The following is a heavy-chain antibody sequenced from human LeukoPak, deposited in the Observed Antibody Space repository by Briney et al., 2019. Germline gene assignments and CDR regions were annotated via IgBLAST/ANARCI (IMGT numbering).Heavy chain of an antibody. Sequence: PGGSLRLSCAASGFTFSSYWMHWVRQAPGKGLVWVSRINSDGSSTYYADSVKGRFTISRDNAKNTLYLQMNSLRAEDTAVYYCARNSYYYDSSGYHDAFDIWGQGTMVTVSS. CDR1: GFTFSSYW. J-gene: IGHJ3*02. D-gene: IGHD3-22*01. CDR2: INSDGSST. CDR3: ARNSYYYDSSGYHDAFDI. V-gene: IGHV3-74*01.